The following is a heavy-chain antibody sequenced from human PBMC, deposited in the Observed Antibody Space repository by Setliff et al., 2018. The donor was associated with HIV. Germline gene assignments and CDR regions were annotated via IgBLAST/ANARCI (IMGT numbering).Heavy chain of an antibody. CDR2: ITDSGNT. CDR3: AKSSPSIGYISDH. J-gene: IGHJ4*02. D-gene: IGHD5-12*01. Sequence: KASETLSLTCNVSGASISSYYWTWIRQSPGNRLEWLGYITDSGNTNYNPSLRRRVTISADTSKNQVSLRLRSVTAADTAVYFCAKSSPSIGYISDHWGQGTLVTVSS. CDR1: GASISSYY. V-gene: IGHV4-59*01.